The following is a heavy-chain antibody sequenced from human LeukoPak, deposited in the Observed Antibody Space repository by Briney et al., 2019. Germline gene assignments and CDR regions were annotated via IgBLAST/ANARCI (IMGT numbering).Heavy chain of an antibody. D-gene: IGHD3-10*01. V-gene: IGHV3-48*02. J-gene: IGHJ4*02. CDR2: ISSSGSTI. CDR1: TFTFSRYS. Sequence: AGGSLRLSCADSTFTFSRYSFNWVRQAPGKGLEWVSYISSSGSTIHYADSVKGRFTISRDNAKNSLYLQMNSLRDEDTAVYYCARAPVIDYYGSGSYFDYWGQGTLVTVSS. CDR3: ARAPVIDYYGSGSYFDY.